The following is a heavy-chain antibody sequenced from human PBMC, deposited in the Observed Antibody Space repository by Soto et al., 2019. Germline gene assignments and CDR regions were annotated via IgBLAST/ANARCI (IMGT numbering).Heavy chain of an antibody. CDR3: AREGVEPYGMDV. J-gene: IGHJ6*02. D-gene: IGHD3-16*01. CDR2: IYCSGST. Sequence: QVQLQESGPGLVKPSETLSLTCTVSGGSVSSGSWYWIWLRQPTGMGLEWIGYIYCSGSTNYNPSLKSRITLSVDTSKNQFALKLSAVTAADTAVYYCAREGVEPYGMDVWGQGTTVTVSS. CDR1: GGSVSSGSWY. V-gene: IGHV4-61*01.